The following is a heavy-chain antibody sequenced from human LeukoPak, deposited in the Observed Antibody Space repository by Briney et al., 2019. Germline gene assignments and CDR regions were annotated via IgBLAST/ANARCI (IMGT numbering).Heavy chain of an antibody. J-gene: IGHJ4*02. V-gene: IGHV3-48*03. CDR3: ARASYDVLTG. D-gene: IGHD3-9*01. CDR2: ISSSGDTI. CDR1: GFTFSSYQ. Sequence: GGSLRLSCEASGFTFSSYQMNWVRQAPGKGLEWIAYISSSGDTIYYADSVKGRFTISRDNAKNSLYLQMNTLRTEDTAVYYCARASYDVLTGWGQGTLVTVSS.